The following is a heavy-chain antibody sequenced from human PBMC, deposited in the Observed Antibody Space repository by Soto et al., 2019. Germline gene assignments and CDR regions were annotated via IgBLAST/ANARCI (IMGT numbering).Heavy chain of an antibody. CDR2: ISAYNGNT. CDR1: GYTFTRYG. CDR3: AKTYGSGSYTYYFYGMDV. D-gene: IGHD3-10*01. J-gene: IGHJ6*02. Sequence: ASVTVSCNASGYTFTRYGISWARQAPGHGLERTGWISAYNGNTSYAQTLQGRVTMTTDTSTSTAYMELRSLRSDDTAVYYCAKTYGSGSYTYYFYGMDVWGQGTTVTVSS. V-gene: IGHV1-18*01.